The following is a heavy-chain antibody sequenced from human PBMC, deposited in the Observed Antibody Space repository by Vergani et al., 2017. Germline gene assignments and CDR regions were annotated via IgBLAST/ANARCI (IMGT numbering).Heavy chain of an antibody. V-gene: IGHV3-30*02. J-gene: IGHJ2*01. CDR2: IQKDGIDK. CDR3: AKDHYDFWSGYPNLSPFDL. CDR1: GFPFSTYG. D-gene: IGHD3-3*01. Sequence: QVQLVESGGGVVQPGESLRLSCAASGFPFSTYGMHWVRQAPGKGLEWVAFIQKDGIDKFYADSVRGRFTISRDISKNTLYLEMNSLSAEDTALYYCAKDHYDFWSGYPNLSPFDLWGRGTLVTVSS.